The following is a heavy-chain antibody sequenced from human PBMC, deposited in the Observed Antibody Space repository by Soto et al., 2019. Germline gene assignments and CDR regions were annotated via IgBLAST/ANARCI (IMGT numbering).Heavy chain of an antibody. J-gene: IGHJ3*02. V-gene: IGHV4-39*01. CDR1: GGSISSSSYY. D-gene: IGHD2-15*01. Sequence: SETLSLTCTVSGGSISSSSYYWGWIRQPPGKGLEWIGSIYYSGSTYYNPSLKSRVTISVDTSKNQFSLKLSSVTAADTAVYYCARTLNCSGGSCYSVAFDIWGQGTMVTVSS. CDR3: ARTLNCSGGSCYSVAFDI. CDR2: IYYSGST.